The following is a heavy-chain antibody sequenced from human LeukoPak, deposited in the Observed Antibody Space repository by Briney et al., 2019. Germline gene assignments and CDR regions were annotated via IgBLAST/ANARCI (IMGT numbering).Heavy chain of an antibody. J-gene: IGHJ4*02. CDR3: ARARYCSSTSCYHGLFDYFDY. D-gene: IGHD2-2*01. Sequence: GGSLRLSCAASGFTFSSYAMSWVRQAPGKGLEWVSAISGSGGSTYYADSVKGRSTISRDNSKNTLYLQMDSLRAEDTAVYYCARARYCSSTSCYHGLFDYFDYWGQGTLVTVSS. CDR1: GFTFSSYA. V-gene: IGHV3-23*01. CDR2: ISGSGGST.